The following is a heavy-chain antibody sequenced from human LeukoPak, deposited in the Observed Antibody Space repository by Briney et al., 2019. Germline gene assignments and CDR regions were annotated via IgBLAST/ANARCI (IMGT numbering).Heavy chain of an antibody. V-gene: IGHV3-23*01. D-gene: IGHD2-15*01. J-gene: IGHJ4*02. CDR2: ISAGGST. Sequence: GASLRLSCAASGFTFSNYAMSWVRQVPGKGLEWVSAISAGGSTYYADSVRGRFTISRDNSKNTLCLQINTLRAEDTALYYCAKAVVGVAAIAYWGRGTLVTVSS. CDR1: GFTFSNYA. CDR3: AKAVVGVAAIAY.